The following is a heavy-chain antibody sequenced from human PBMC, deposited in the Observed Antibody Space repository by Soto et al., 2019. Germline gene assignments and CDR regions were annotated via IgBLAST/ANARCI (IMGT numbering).Heavy chain of an antibody. CDR2: IIPIFGTA. J-gene: IGHJ5*01. CDR3: ARIPVDTSMIYWFDP. V-gene: IGHV1-69*06. D-gene: IGHD5-18*01. CDR1: GGTFSSYA. Sequence: AAVKVSCKASGGTFSSYAISWVRQAPGQGLEWMGGIIPIFGTANYAQKFQGRVTMSLDRSNNQFSLNLSSVTAADTAVYYCARIPVDTSMIYWFDPWGQGILVTVS.